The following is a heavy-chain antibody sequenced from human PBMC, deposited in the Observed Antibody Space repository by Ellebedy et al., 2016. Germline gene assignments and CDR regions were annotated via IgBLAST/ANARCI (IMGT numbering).Heavy chain of an antibody. CDR3: TTEVLTMIIVAGGDY. CDR1: GFTFRNAW. CDR2: IKSKSDGGTT. J-gene: IGHJ4*02. V-gene: IGHV3-15*01. D-gene: IGHD3-22*01. Sequence: GESLKISCAASGFTFRNAWLRWVLPAPGKGLEWVGSIKSKSDGGTTDYAAPVKGRFNISRDDSKNTLYLKMNSLNSEDTAVYYCTTEVLTMIIVAGGDYWGQGTLVTVSS.